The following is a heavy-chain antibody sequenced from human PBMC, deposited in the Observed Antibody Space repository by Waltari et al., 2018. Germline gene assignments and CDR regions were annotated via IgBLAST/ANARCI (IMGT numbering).Heavy chain of an antibody. CDR1: GFTFSNAG. CDR2: IKSKADGGTT. D-gene: IGHD3-3*01. V-gene: IGHV3-15*07. J-gene: IGHJ4*02. CDR3: TTLHYDFWSGFYTGFDY. Sequence: EVQLVESGGVLVKPGGSLRLSCAVSGFTFSNAGMNWVRQAPGKGLEWVGHIKSKADGGTTDYSAPVKGRFTISRDDSKNTLYLQMNSLKTEDTAVYYCTTLHYDFWSGFYTGFDYWGQGTLVTVSS.